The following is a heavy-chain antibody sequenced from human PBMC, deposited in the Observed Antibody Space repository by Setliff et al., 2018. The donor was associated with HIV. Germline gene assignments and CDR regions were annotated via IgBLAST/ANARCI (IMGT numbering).Heavy chain of an antibody. Sequence: RLSCEAYGLTFDYYAMTWVRQAPGKGLEWVSGISGSGDRTFYADSVKGRFTVSRDNSKDTLFLQMNSLRAEDTAIYFCAKDYTPTFWEYNWFDTWGQGTLVTVSS. CDR1: GLTFDYYA. D-gene: IGHD3-3*01. CDR2: ISGSGDRT. V-gene: IGHV3-23*01. CDR3: AKDYTPTFWEYNWFDT. J-gene: IGHJ5*02.